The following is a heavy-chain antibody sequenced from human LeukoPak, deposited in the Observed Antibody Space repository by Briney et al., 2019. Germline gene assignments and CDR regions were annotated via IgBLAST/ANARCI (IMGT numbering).Heavy chain of an antibody. CDR1: GGTFSSYA. CDR3: ARQPDGYNSYYFDY. CDR2: ITPIFGIA. D-gene: IGHD5-24*01. V-gene: IGHV1-69*04. J-gene: IGHJ4*02. Sequence: APVKVSCKASGGTFSSYAISWVRQAPGQGLEWMGRITPIFGIANYAQKFQGRVTITADKSTSTAYMELSSLRSEDTAVYYCARQPDGYNSYYFDYWGQGTLVTVSS.